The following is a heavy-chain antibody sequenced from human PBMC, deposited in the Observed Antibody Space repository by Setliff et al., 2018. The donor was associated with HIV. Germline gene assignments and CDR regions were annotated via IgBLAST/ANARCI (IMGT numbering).Heavy chain of an antibody. CDR1: GGSFNDYY. CDR3: ATGITMAPDY. CDR2: INHSGST. J-gene: IGHJ4*02. V-gene: IGHV4-34*01. D-gene: IGHD1-20*01. Sequence: SETLSLTCAVYGGSFNDYYWGWIRQPPGKGLEWIGQINHSGSTNYNPSLRSRVTISIGTSKNQFSLKLSSVTAADTAVYYCATGITMAPDYWGQGSLVTVSS.